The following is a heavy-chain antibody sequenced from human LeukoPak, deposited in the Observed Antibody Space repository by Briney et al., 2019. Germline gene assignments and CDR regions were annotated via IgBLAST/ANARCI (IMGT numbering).Heavy chain of an antibody. V-gene: IGHV3-23*01. CDR3: AKGTHSTGWTGFDY. D-gene: IGHD6-19*01. J-gene: IGHJ4*02. Sequence: GGSLRLSCAGSGFTSSSYAMRWVRQAPGKGLEWVSGISSSGGNKYYADSVKGRFTISRDNSRSTLYLQMNSLRAEDTAVYYCAKGTHSTGWTGFDYWGQGTLVTVSS. CDR2: ISSSGGNK. CDR1: GFTSSSYA.